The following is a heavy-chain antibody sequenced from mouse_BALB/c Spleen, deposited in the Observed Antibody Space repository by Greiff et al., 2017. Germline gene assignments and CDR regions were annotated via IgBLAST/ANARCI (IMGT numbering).Heavy chain of an antibody. D-gene: IGHD3-1*01. V-gene: IGHV1S81*02. Sequence: QVQLQQSGPELVKPGASVKMSCKASGYTFTSYVMYWVKQRPGQGLEWIGEINPSNGGTNFNEKFKSKATLTVDKSSSTAYMQLSSLTSEDSAVYYCTRKGLGLREGFAYWGQGTLVTVSA. J-gene: IGHJ3*01. CDR1: GYTFTSYV. CDR2: INPSNGGT. CDR3: TRKGLGLREGFAY.